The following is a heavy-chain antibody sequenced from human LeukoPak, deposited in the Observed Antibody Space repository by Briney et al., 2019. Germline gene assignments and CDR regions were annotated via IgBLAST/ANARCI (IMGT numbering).Heavy chain of an antibody. CDR2: ISSSSSSYI. CDR3: ARDPVSSDVYNGMDV. J-gene: IGHJ6*02. V-gene: IGHV3-21*01. D-gene: IGHD1-14*01. Sequence: GGSLRLSCAASGFTFSSYSMNWVRQAPGRGQEWVSSISSSSSSYIYYADSVKGRFTISRDNAKNSLYLQMNSLRAEDTAVYYCARDPVSSDVYNGMDVWGQGTTVTVSS. CDR1: GFTFSSYS.